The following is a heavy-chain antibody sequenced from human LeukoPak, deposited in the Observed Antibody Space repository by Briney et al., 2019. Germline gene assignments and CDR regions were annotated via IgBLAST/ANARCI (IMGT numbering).Heavy chain of an antibody. J-gene: IGHJ4*02. CDR3: ARGRPGYYFDY. V-gene: IGHV3-74*01. Sequence: PGGSLRLSCAASGFTFSSYWMHWVRQAPGKGLVWVSRINDDGSGTSYADSVKGRFTISRDSAKNTLYLQMNSLRAEDTTVYYCARGRPGYYFDYWGQGTLVTVSS. CDR1: GFTFSSYW. D-gene: IGHD5-24*01. CDR2: INDDGSGT.